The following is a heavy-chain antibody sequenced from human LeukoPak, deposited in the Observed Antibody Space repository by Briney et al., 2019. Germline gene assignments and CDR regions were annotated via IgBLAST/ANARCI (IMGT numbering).Heavy chain of an antibody. V-gene: IGHV3-33*08. CDR2: IWYDGSNK. CDR3: ARGDRIVAAGTAEYFQH. CDR1: GFTFSSYA. Sequence: GGSLRLSCAASGFTFSSYAMHWVRQAPGKGLEWVAVIWYDGSNKYYADSVKGRFTISRDNSKNTLYLQMNSLRAENTAVYYCARGDRIVAAGTAEYFQHWGQGTLVTVSS. D-gene: IGHD6-13*01. J-gene: IGHJ1*01.